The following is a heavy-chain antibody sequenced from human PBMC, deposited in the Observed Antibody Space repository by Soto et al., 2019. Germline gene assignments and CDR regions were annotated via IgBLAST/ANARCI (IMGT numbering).Heavy chain of an antibody. CDR1: GGTFADSA. J-gene: IGHJ4*02. D-gene: IGHD3-10*01. Sequence: SVKVSCKTSGGTFADSAFSWVRQVPGQGPEWMGGIIPVLDTANYARKFLGRLTIVADESRNTSHMELTGQRSRDTAMYFCVKCHVNYMSATYYFDSWGQGTLVTVSS. V-gene: IGHV1-69*01. CDR3: VKCHVNYMSATYYFDS. CDR2: IIPVLDTA.